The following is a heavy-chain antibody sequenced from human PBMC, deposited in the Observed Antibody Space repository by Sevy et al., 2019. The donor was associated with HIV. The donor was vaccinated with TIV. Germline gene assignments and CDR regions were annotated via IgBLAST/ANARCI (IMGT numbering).Heavy chain of an antibody. CDR1: GYTFTSYG. D-gene: IGHD3-22*01. CDR2: ISAYSGNT. J-gene: IGHJ6*02. Sequence: ASVKVSCKASGYTFTSYGSNWVRQAPGQGLEWMGWISAYSGNTNYPQNLQGRVTMTTDTCTSTAYMELRSLTSDDTAVYYCARDQYDSSGYYYTYYGMDVWGQGTTVTVSS. CDR3: ARDQYDSSGYYYTYYGMDV. V-gene: IGHV1-18*01.